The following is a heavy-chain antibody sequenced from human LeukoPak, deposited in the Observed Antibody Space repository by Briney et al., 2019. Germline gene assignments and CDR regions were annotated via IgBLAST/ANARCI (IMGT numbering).Heavy chain of an antibody. V-gene: IGHV4-39*07. CDR2: IYYSGST. CDR3: ARAGGSSSSRSHKNNWFNP. D-gene: IGHD6-13*01. J-gene: IGHJ5*02. CDR1: GGSISSSSYY. Sequence: SETLSLTCTVSGGSISSSSYYWGWIRQPPGKGLEWIGSIYYSGSTYYNPSLKSRVTISVDTSKNQFSLKLSSVTAADTAVYYCARAGGSSSSRSHKNNWFNPWGQGTLVTVSS.